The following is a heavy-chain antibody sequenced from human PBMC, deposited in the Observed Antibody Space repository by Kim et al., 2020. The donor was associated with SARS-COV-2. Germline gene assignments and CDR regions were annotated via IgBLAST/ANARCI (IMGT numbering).Heavy chain of an antibody. CDR3: ARDSLKSKWQQLGYYYYYGMDV. D-gene: IGHD6-13*01. V-gene: IGHV3-48*03. CDR1: GFTFSSYE. Sequence: GGSLRLSCAASGFTFSSYEMNWVRQAPGKGLEWVSYISSSGSTIYYADSVKGRFTISRDNAKNSLYLQMNSLRAEDTAVYYCARDSLKSKWQQLGYYYYYGMDVWGQGTTVTVSS. J-gene: IGHJ6*02. CDR2: ISSSGSTI.